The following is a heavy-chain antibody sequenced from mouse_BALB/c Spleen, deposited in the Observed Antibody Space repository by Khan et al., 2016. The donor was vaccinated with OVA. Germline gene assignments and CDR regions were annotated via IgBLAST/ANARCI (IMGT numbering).Heavy chain of an antibody. CDR2: IFPGDGST. J-gene: IGHJ3*01. Sequence: QVQLQQSGAELVKPGASVTLSCKASGYTFISYDINWVRQRPEQGLEWIGWIFPGDGSTKYNEKFKGRATLTTDKSSSTAYMHLSRLTSEDSAVYFCARGGYGGFAYWGQGTLVTVSA. CDR1: GYTFISYD. V-gene: IGHV1S56*01. CDR3: ARGGYGGFAY. D-gene: IGHD2-14*01.